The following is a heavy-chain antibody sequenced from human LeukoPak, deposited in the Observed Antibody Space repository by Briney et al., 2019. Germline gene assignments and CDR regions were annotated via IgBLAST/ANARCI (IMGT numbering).Heavy chain of an antibody. Sequence: QAGGSLRLSCAAPGFTFSTYWMSWVRQAPGKGLEWVANIKQDGSEKYYVDSLKGRFTISRDNTKNSLYLQMNSLRAEDTAVYYCARGRAGIDYWGQGTLVTVTS. CDR3: ARGRAGIDY. CDR2: IKQDGSEK. D-gene: IGHD6-19*01. V-gene: IGHV3-7*01. CDR1: GFTFSTYW. J-gene: IGHJ4*02.